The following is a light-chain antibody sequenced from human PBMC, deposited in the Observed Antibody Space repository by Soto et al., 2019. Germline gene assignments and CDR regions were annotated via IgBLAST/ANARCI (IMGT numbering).Light chain of an antibody. J-gene: IGKJ4*01. CDR1: QSISSY. CDR2: DAT. Sequence: DIQMTQSPSSLSASVGDRVTITCRASQSISSYLNWYQQKPGKAPKLLIYDATSLQSGVPSRFSGSGSGTDFTLTISSLQPEDFATYYCQPSYRTPPRTFGGGTKVEIK. CDR3: QPSYRTPPRT. V-gene: IGKV1-39*01.